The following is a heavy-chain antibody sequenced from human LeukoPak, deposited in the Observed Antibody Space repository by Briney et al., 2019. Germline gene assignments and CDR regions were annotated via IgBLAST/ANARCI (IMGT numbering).Heavy chain of an antibody. CDR3: ARHGKGYSSSWYPQAIDY. Sequence: SETLSLTCTVSGASISSSGYSWGWIRQPPGKGLEWIGSINYGGNTYYNPSLKSRVTISVDTSKNQFSLKLSSVTAADTAVYYCARHGKGYSSSWYPQAIDYWGQGTLVTVSS. CDR1: GASISSSGYS. CDR2: INYGGNT. V-gene: IGHV4-39*01. J-gene: IGHJ4*02. D-gene: IGHD6-13*01.